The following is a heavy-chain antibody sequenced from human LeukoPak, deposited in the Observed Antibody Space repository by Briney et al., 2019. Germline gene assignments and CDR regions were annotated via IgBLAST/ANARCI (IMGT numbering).Heavy chain of an antibody. CDR2: ISSSGSTI. CDR3: ARPNRGVVPAAIWYYYYYMDV. CDR1: GFTFSDYY. J-gene: IGHJ6*03. Sequence: GGSLRLSCAASGFTFSDYYMSWIRQAPGKGLEWVSYISSSGSTIYYADSVKGRFTISRDNAKNSLYPQMNSLRAEDTAVYYCARPNRGVVPAAIWYYYYYMDVWGKGTTVTVSS. V-gene: IGHV3-11*01. D-gene: IGHD2-2*02.